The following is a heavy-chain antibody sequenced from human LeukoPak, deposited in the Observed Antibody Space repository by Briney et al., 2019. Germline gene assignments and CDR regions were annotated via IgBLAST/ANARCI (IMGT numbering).Heavy chain of an antibody. CDR2: ISDRCGDT. CDR3: TTTHGAGPDNFDH. V-gene: IGHV3-23*01. CDR1: GFTFSSYA. Sequence: GGSLRLSCAASGFTFSSYAMTWVRQAPGKGLEWVSAISDRCGDTYYGDSVKGRFTISRDNSKNTLYLQMNSLKTEDTAVYYCTTTHGAGPDNFDHWGQGSLVTVSS. J-gene: IGHJ4*02. D-gene: IGHD1-1*01.